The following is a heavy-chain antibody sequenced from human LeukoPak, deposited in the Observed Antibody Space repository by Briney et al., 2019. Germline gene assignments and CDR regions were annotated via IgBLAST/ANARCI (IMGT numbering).Heavy chain of an antibody. J-gene: IGHJ4*02. V-gene: IGHV3-33*01. CDR2: IWYDGSNK. Sequence: GGSLRLSCAASGFTFSSYGMHWVRQAPGKGLEWVAVIWYDGSNKYYADSVKGRFTISRDNSKNTLYLQMNSLRAEDTAVYYCARDFVRLSFDYWGQGTLVTVSS. CDR1: GFTFSSYG. CDR3: ARDFVRLSFDY. D-gene: IGHD6-6*01.